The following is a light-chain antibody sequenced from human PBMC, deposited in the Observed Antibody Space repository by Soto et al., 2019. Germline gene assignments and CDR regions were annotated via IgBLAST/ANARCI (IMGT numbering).Light chain of an antibody. V-gene: IGKV3-20*01. CDR2: GAS. CDR1: QSIYSDY. Sequence: EIVLTQSPGTLSLSPGERATLSCRASQSIYSDYFAWYQQKPGQAPRLLIYGASSRATGIPDRFSGSGSGTDFTLTISRLEPEDFAVYYCQQYGSPPATFGGETKVEIK. CDR3: QQYGSPPAT. J-gene: IGKJ4*01.